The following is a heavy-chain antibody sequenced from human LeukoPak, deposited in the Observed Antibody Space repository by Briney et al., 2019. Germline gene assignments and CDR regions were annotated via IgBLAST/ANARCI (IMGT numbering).Heavy chain of an antibody. CDR2: VSYDGSSK. J-gene: IGHJ6*02. CDR3: AKEPTPYYNFDGMDV. CDR1: RLTLTSFG. Sequence: PAESLSLSCIAHRLTLTSFGEVRVCQATGKGEDKKAVVSYDGSSKYYADFVNGRVTISRDNSKNTLYLEMNSLRAEDTAVYYCAKEPTPYYNFDGMDVWGQGTTVSVSS. V-gene: IGHV3-30*18.